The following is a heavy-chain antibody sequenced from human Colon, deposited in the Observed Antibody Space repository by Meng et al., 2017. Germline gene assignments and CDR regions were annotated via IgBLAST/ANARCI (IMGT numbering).Heavy chain of an antibody. CDR1: GGSISSSGYF. Sequence: QLQLQESGPGLVRPSETLSLTCTVSGGSISSSGYFWGWIRQPPGKGLDWIHEIHHSGTTYCNPSLKSRITMSVDTSKNQFNLKLTSVTAADTAMYYCARGGGCSSSSCDLDYWGHGVLVTVSS. V-gene: IGHV4-39*07. CDR2: IHHSGTT. D-gene: IGHD2-2*01. CDR3: ARGGGCSSSSCDLDY. J-gene: IGHJ4*01.